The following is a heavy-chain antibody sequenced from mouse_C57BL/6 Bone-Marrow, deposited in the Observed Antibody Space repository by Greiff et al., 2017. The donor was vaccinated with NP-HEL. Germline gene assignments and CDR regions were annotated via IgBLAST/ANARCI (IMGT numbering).Heavy chain of an antibody. V-gene: IGHV1-69*01. D-gene: IGHD1-1*01. J-gene: IGHJ2*01. CDR3: ARRSSPDY. Sequence: QVQLQQPGAELVMPGASVKLSCKASGYTFTSYWMHWVKQRPGQGLEWIGEIDPSDSYTNYNQKFKGKSTLTVDKSSSTAYMQLSSLTSEDSAVYYCARRSSPDYWGQGTTLTVSS. CDR1: GYTFTSYW. CDR2: IDPSDSYT.